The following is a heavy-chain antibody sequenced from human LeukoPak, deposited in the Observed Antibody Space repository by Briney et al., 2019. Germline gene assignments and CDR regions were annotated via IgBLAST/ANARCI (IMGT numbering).Heavy chain of an antibody. CDR3: ARGNFDWLLSDYYYYMDV. V-gene: IGHV1-2*02. Sequence: ASVKVSCKASGYTFTGYYIHWVRQAPGQGLEWMGWINPNSGGTNYAQKFQGRVTMTRDTSISTAYMELSRLRSDDTAVYYCARGNFDWLLSDYYYYMDVWGRGTTVTISS. CDR2: INPNSGGT. J-gene: IGHJ6*03. D-gene: IGHD3-9*01. CDR1: GYTFTGYY.